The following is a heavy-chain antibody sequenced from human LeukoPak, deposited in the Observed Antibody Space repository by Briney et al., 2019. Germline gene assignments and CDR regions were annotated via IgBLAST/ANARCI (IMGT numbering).Heavy chain of an antibody. J-gene: IGHJ4*02. CDR1: DYTFTGYG. CDR3: ARGLVPGEVDY. Sequence: ASGNGSCTASDYTFTGYGISWVRQATRQELEWMGWISAYNGNTNYAQKLQGRVTMTTDTSTSTAYMELRSLRSDDTAVYYCARGLVPGEVDYWGQGTLVTVSS. CDR2: ISAYNGNT. V-gene: IGHV1-18*01. D-gene: IGHD2-2*01.